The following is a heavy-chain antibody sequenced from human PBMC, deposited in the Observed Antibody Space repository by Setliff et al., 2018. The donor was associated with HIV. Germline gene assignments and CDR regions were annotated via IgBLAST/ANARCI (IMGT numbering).Heavy chain of an antibody. Sequence: SETLSLTCAVYGGSFSGYYWSWIRQPPGKGLEWIGSIYYTGSTYYNPSFKSRVTISVDTSENQFSLKMYSVTAADTAVYYCARHYGDYVFDSWGQGTLVTVSS. CDR2: IYYTGST. V-gene: IGHV4-34*01. J-gene: IGHJ4*02. D-gene: IGHD4-17*01. CDR3: ARHYGDYVFDS. CDR1: GGSFSGYY.